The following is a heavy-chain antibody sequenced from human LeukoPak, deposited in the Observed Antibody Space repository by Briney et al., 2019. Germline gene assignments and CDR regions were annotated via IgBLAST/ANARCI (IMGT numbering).Heavy chain of an antibody. CDR1: GYTFTGYY. J-gene: IGHJ6*03. Sequence: GASVKVSCKASGYTFTGYYMHWVRQAPGQGLEWMGWINPNSGGTNYAQKFQGRVTMTRDTSISTAYMELSRLRSDDTAVFYCARERGGFLEWPYYMDVWGKGTTVTVSS. V-gene: IGHV1-2*02. CDR3: ARERGGFLEWPYYMDV. CDR2: INPNSGGT. D-gene: IGHD3-3*01.